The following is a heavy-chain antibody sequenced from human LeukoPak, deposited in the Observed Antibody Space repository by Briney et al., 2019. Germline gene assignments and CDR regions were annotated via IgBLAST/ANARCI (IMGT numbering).Heavy chain of an antibody. D-gene: IGHD2-15*01. V-gene: IGHV1-69*06. CDR2: IVPIFDTT. J-gene: IGHJ6*03. CDR3: ARGRFLVVVGATSYYYYMDV. Sequence: SVTVSFKTSGGTFKIYAITWVRQAPGQGLGWMGSIVPIFDTTDYAQKFQGRLTFTSDKSAGTAYMELRSLMSEDTAMYYCARGRFLVVVGATSYYYYMDVWGEGTTVIVSS. CDR1: GGTFKIYA.